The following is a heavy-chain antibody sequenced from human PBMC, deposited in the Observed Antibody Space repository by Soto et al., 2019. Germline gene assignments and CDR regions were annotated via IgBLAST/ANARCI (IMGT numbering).Heavy chain of an antibody. J-gene: IGHJ6*02. CDR2: ISYDGSNK. Sequence: QVQLVESGGGVVQPGRSLRLSCAASGFTFSSYGMHWVRQAPGKGLEWVAVISYDGSNKYYADSVKGRFTISRDNSKNTLYLQMNSVRAEDTAVYYCAKDPDSSGYYYYYYYGMDVWGQGTTVTVSS. CDR3: AKDPDSSGYYYYYYYGMDV. D-gene: IGHD3-22*01. CDR1: GFTFSSYG. V-gene: IGHV3-30*18.